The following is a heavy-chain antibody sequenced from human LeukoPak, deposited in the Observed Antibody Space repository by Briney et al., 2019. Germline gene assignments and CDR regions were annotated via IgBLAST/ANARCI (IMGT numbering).Heavy chain of an antibody. J-gene: IGHJ4*02. V-gene: IGHV3-66*02. CDR2: IHSGGST. CDR1: GFIVSSKY. Sequence: GGSLRLSCATSGFIVSSKYMIWVRQAPGKGLEWVSVIHSGGSTYDPDSVKGRFTISRDNSKNTVYLQMNSLRPEDTAVYYCARGLWTQPGLVPFNYWGQGILVTVSS. CDR3: ARGLWTQPGLVPFNY. D-gene: IGHD5-18*01.